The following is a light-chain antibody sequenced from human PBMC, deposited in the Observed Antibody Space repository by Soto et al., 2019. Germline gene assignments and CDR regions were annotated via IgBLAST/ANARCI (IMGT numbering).Light chain of an antibody. V-gene: IGKV1-5*03. CDR1: QSISSW. Sequence: DIQITQSPSTLSASVGDRVTITCRASQSISSWLAWYQQKPGKAPKLLICEASSLEGGVPSRFSGSGSGTEFTLTISSLQPDDFATYYCQQYKSFSRTFGQGTKVEIK. CDR3: QQYKSFSRT. CDR2: EAS. J-gene: IGKJ1*01.